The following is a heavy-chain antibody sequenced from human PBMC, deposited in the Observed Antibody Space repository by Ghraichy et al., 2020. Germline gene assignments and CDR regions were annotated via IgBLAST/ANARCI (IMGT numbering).Heavy chain of an antibody. CDR1: GGSVSSRSYY. Sequence: SETLSLTCTVSGGSVSSRSYYWSWIRQPPGQGLEWIGHIYYSGSTNYNPSFQSRVTISVDTSKNKFSLKLISLTAADTAVYYCARVGGNYHDRIGYLSPGGQGTMVTVSS. J-gene: IGHJ3*01. D-gene: IGHD3-22*01. CDR2: IYYSGST. V-gene: IGHV4-61*01. CDR3: ARVGGNYHDRIGYLSP.